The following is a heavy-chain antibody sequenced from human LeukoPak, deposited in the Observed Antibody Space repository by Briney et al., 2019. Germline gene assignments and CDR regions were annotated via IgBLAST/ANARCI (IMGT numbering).Heavy chain of an antibody. CDR2: ISSSSSYI. CDR3: ARDPPAYYYDSSGYRTFDY. D-gene: IGHD3-22*01. V-gene: IGHV3-21*01. CDR1: GFTFSSYS. Sequence: GRSLRLSCAASGFTFSSYSMNWVRQAPGKGLEWVSSISSSSSYIYYADSVKGRFTISRDNAKNSLYLQMNSLRAEDTAVYYCARDPPAYYYDSSGYRTFDYWGQGTLVTVSS. J-gene: IGHJ4*02.